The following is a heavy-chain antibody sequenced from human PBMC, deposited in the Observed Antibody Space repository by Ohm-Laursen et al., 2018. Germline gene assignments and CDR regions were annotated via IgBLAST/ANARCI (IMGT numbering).Heavy chain of an antibody. CDR2: ISETGSHI. CDR1: GFTLSSYD. D-gene: IGHD1-7*01. V-gene: IGHV3-21*01. CDR3: VRDGNYRLDQ. J-gene: IGHJ4*02. Sequence: SLRLSCAASGFTLSSYDMNWVRQAPGKGLEWISYISETGSHIYDADFVRGRFTLSRDNERNTLDLQMNGLTVEDTAVYYCVRDGNYRLDQWGQGTLVTVSS.